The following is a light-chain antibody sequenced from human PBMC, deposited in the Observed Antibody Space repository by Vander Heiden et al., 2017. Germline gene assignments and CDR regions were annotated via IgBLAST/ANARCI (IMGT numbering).Light chain of an antibody. J-gene: IGLJ3*02. Sequence: QSALTQHASVSGSPGQSLTISCTGTSSDVGGYNYVSWYQQHPGKAPKLMIYEVSNRPSGFSNRFSCSKSGNTASLTIAGLQAEDEADYYCSSDTSSSSWVFGGGTKLTVL. CDR3: SSDTSSSSWV. CDR2: EVS. CDR1: SSDVGGYNY. V-gene: IGLV2-14*01.